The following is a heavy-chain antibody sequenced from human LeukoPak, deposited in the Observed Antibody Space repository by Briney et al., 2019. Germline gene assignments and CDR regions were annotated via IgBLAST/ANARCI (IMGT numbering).Heavy chain of an antibody. CDR1: GFTFSSYT. CDR2: ISGGSSYI. Sequence: GGSLRLSCAASGFTFSSYTMSWVRQAPGKGLEWVSSISGGSSYIYYAHSVRGRFTISIHNANKSLYLQMDSRRAEDTAVYYCARADGYSGYDSATGRHFDYWGQGTLVTVSS. D-gene: IGHD5-12*01. CDR3: ARADGYSGYDSATGRHFDY. V-gene: IGHV3-21*01. J-gene: IGHJ4*02.